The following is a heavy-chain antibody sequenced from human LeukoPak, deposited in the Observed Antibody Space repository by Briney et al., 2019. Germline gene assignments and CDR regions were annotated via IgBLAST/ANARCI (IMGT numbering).Heavy chain of an antibody. CDR2: INPNSGGT. CDR1: GGTFSSYA. J-gene: IGHJ6*02. Sequence: ASVKVSCKASGGTFSSYAVNWVRQAPGQGLEWMGWINPNSGGTNYAQKFQGWVTMTRDTSISTAYMELSRLRSDDTAVYYCARGDYGYYGMDVWGQGTTVTVSS. CDR3: ARGDYGYYGMDV. D-gene: IGHD4-17*01. V-gene: IGHV1-2*04.